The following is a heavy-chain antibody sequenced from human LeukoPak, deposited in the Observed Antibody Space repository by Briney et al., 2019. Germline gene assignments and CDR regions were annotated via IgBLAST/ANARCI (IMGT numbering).Heavy chain of an antibody. CDR2: INAGNGNT. V-gene: IGHV1-3*01. CDR1: GYTFTSYA. J-gene: IGHJ5*02. Sequence: ASVKVSCTASGYTFTSYAMHWVRQAPGQRLEWMGWINAGNGNTKYPQKFQGRVTITRDTSASTAYMELSSLRSEDTAVYYCARDPRPGGSPDNWFDPWGQGTLVTVSS. CDR3: ARDPRPGGSPDNWFDP. D-gene: IGHD2-15*01.